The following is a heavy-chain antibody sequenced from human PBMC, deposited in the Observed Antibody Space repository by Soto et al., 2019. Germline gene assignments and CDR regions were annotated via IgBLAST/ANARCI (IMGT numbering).Heavy chain of an antibody. Sequence: GESLKISCKGSGYSFTSYWIGWVRQMPGKGLELMGFIYPGDSDTRYSPSFQGQVTISADKSISTAYLQWSSLKASDTAMYYCASHQDTAMAHYYYGMDVWGQGTTVTVS. V-gene: IGHV5-51*01. CDR1: GYSFTSYW. CDR3: ASHQDTAMAHYYYGMDV. CDR2: IYPGDSDT. D-gene: IGHD5-18*01. J-gene: IGHJ6*02.